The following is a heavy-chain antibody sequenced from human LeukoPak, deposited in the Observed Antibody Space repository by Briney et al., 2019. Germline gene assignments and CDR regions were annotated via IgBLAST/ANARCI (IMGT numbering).Heavy chain of an antibody. CDR3: ARVTYDILTGYYIPHAFDI. J-gene: IGHJ3*02. V-gene: IGHV1-18*01. CDR1: GYSFITYG. D-gene: IGHD3-9*01. Sequence: GASVKVSCKTSGYSFITYGISWVRQAPGQGLEWMGWITAYNGNTKSAQKLQDKVSITTETSPSTAYMELRTLRSDDTAVYYCARVTYDILTGYYIPHAFDIWGQGTMVTVSS. CDR2: ITAYNGNT.